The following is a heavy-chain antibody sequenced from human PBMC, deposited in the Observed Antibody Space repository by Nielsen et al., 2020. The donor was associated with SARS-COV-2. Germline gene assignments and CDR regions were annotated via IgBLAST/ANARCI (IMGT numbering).Heavy chain of an antibody. CDR2: ISAYNGNT. J-gene: IGHJ6*03. Sequence: WVRQAPGQGLEWMGWISAYNGNTNYAQKFQGRVTITADESTSTAYMELSSLRSEDTAVYYCAREGGIAAAGIIYYYMDVWGKGTTVTVSS. V-gene: IGHV1-18*01. D-gene: IGHD6-13*01. CDR3: AREGGIAAAGIIYYYMDV.